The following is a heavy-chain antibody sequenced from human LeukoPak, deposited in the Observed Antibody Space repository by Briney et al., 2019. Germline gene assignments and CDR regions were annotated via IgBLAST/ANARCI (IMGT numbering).Heavy chain of an antibody. CDR1: GYSISSGYY. CDR2: IYYSGST. Sequence: SETLSLTCTVSGYSISSGYYWSWIRQPPGKGLEWIGYIYYSGSTNYNPSLKSRVTISVDTSKNQFSLKLSSVTAADTAVYYCARDPGGSASGYFDLWGRGTLVTVSS. V-gene: IGHV4-61*01. CDR3: ARDPGGSASGYFDL. J-gene: IGHJ2*01. D-gene: IGHD3-10*01.